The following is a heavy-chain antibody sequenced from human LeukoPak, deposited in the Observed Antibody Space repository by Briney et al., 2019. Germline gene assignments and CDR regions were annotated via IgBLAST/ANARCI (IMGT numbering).Heavy chain of an antibody. D-gene: IGHD3-10*01. CDR1: GYTFTGYY. V-gene: IGHV1-2*04. Sequence: GASVKVSCKASGYTFTGYYMHWVRQAPGQGPEWMGWINPNSGGTNYAQKFQGWVTMTRDTSISTAYMELSRLRSDDTAVYYCAAASVRGVPYYYYGMDVWGKGTTVTVSS. J-gene: IGHJ6*04. CDR2: INPNSGGT. CDR3: AAASVRGVPYYYYGMDV.